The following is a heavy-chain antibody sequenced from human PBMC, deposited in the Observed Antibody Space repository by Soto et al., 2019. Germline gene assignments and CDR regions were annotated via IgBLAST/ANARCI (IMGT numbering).Heavy chain of an antibody. CDR3: AIGRYSISGYYAFDY. CDR1: GYTFTSYD. V-gene: IGHV1-8*02. D-gene: IGHD1-26*01. Sequence: QVQLVQSGAEVKKPGASVKVSCKASGYTFTSYDINWVRQATGQGLEWMGWMNPNSGNTGHAQKFQDSVTLTRNTTISTFYMDLSRLRSDDTAVYYCAIGRYSISGYYAFDYWGQGTLVTVSS. CDR2: MNPNSGNT. J-gene: IGHJ4*02.